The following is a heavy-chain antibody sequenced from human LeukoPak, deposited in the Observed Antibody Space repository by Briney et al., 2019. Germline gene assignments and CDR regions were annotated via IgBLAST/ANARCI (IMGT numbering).Heavy chain of an antibody. J-gene: IGHJ5*02. CDR2: IYYSGST. Sequence: PSETLSLTCTVSGGSISSSSYYWGWIRQPPGKGLEWIGSIYYSGSTYYNPSLKSRVTISVDTSKNQFSLKLSSVTAADTAVYYRARHDVFSDPHNANWFDPWGQGTLVTVSS. V-gene: IGHV4-39*01. CDR1: GGSISSSSYY. CDR3: ARHDVFSDPHNANWFDP. D-gene: IGHD1-1*01.